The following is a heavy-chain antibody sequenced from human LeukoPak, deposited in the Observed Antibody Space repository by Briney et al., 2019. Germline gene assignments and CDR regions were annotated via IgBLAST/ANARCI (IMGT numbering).Heavy chain of an antibody. J-gene: IGHJ5*02. CDR1: GGSISSSSYY. Sequence: SETLSLTCTVSGGSISSSSYYWGWIRQPPGKGLEWIGSIYYSGSTYYNPSLKSRVTISVDTSKNQFSLKLSSVTAADTAVYYCARAGTAMVRNWFDPWGQGTLVTVSS. CDR2: IYYSGST. V-gene: IGHV4-39*07. CDR3: ARAGTAMVRNWFDP. D-gene: IGHD5-18*01.